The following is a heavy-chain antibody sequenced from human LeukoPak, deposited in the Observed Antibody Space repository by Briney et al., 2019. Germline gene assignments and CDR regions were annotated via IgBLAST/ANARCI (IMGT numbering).Heavy chain of an antibody. V-gene: IGHV3-64D*09. CDR3: VSIAVEDS. Sequence: GGSLSLSCSASGFTFSSYSLYWVRQAPGEGQEYVSSISSDGDTTYYADSVKGTFNISRDTSRNKLYLQMSSLRAEDTAVYYCVSIAVEDSWGQGPLVTVSS. CDR2: ISSDGDTT. D-gene: IGHD2-21*01. J-gene: IGHJ4*02. CDR1: GFTFSSYS.